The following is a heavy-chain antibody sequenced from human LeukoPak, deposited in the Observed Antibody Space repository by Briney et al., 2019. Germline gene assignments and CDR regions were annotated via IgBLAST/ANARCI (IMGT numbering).Heavy chain of an antibody. CDR1: GGSLSSYY. D-gene: IGHD3-3*01. J-gene: IGHJ6*02. Sequence: KPSETLSLPCTLSGGSLSSYYWLWMPHPPGKGLEGFGYIYYSGSTNYNPSLKSRVTISLDTSKNQFSLKLSSVTAADTAVYYCTRSLGVVIHGGMDVWGRGTTVTVSS. CDR3: TRSLGVVIHGGMDV. CDR2: IYYSGST. V-gene: IGHV4-59*01.